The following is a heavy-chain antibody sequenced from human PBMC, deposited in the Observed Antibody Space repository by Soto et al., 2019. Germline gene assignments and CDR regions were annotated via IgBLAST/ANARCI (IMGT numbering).Heavy chain of an antibody. CDR3: VRDAYNRDAFDI. D-gene: IGHD1-20*01. Sequence: DVQLVESGGGLVKPGGSLRLSCAASGFNFITYSMNWVRQAPGKGLEWVSSISASSSSIHYAESVKGRFTVSRDNAKNSLYLQMNSRRAEDTALYYCVRDAYNRDAFDIWGQGTIVTVSS. J-gene: IGHJ3*02. CDR2: ISASSSSI. CDR1: GFNFITYS. V-gene: IGHV3-21*01.